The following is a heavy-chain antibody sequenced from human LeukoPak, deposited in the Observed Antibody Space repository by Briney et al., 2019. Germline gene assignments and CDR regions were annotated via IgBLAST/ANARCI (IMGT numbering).Heavy chain of an antibody. CDR1: GGSISSYY. CDR2: IYTSGST. D-gene: IGHD3-22*01. V-gene: IGHV4-4*07. CDR3: ARGPMIGPGTESLWYYYDSSGRAFDI. J-gene: IGHJ3*02. Sequence: PSETLSLTCTVSGGSISSYYWSWIRQPVGKGLEWIGRIYTSGSTNYNPSLKSRVTMSVDTSKNQFSLKLSSVTAADTAVYYCARGPMIGPGTESLWYYYDSSGRAFDIWGQGTMVTVSS.